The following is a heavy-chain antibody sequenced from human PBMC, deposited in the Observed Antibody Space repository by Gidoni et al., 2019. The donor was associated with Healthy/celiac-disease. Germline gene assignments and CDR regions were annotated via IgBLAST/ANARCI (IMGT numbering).Heavy chain of an antibody. V-gene: IGHV1-3*01. CDR1: GYTFTSYA. J-gene: IGHJ4*02. CDR3: ARARYSSSPLAGS. CDR2: INAGNGHT. Sequence: QVQLVQSGAEVKKPGASVKVSCKASGYTFTSYAMHWVLQAPGQRLEWMGWINAGNGHTKYSPKFQGRVTITRDTSASTAYMELSSLRSEDTAVYYCARARYSSSPLAGSWGQGTLVTVSS. D-gene: IGHD6-6*01.